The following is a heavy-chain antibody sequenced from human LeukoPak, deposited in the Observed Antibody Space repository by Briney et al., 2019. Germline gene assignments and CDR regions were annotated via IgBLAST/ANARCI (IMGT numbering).Heavy chain of an antibody. Sequence: PGGSLRLSCAASGFTFSSYAMHWVRQAPGKGLEWVSSISSSSSYIYYADSVKGRFTISRENAKNSLYLQMNSLRGADTAVYYCARESGFLEWLLPETYYYYYMDVWGKGTTVTVSS. CDR2: ISSSSSYI. V-gene: IGHV3-21*01. J-gene: IGHJ6*03. D-gene: IGHD3-3*01. CDR3: ARESGFLEWLLPETYYYYYMDV. CDR1: GFTFSSYA.